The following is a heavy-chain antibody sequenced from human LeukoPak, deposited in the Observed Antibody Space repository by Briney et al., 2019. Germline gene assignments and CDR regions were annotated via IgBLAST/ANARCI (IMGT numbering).Heavy chain of an antibody. Sequence: TGGSLRLSCPASGFTLSDYYMNWIRQAPGKGLEWVGRIKSKGDGGTTDYGAPVKGRFIISRDDADNTLYLQMNSLKTEDTAMYYCTTDLSGYSYGLKYWGQGTLVTVSS. CDR2: IKSKGDGGTT. CDR3: TTDLSGYSYGLKY. J-gene: IGHJ4*02. V-gene: IGHV3-15*01. CDR1: GFTLSDYY. D-gene: IGHD5-18*01.